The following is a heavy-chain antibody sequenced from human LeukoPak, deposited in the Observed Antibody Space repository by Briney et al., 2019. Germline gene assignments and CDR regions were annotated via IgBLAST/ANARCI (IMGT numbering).Heavy chain of an antibody. J-gene: IGHJ3*02. CDR2: IYHSGST. V-gene: IGHV4-38-2*01. Sequence: SGTLSLTCAVSGYSISSGYYWGWIRQPPGKGLEWIGSIYHSGSTYYNPSLKSRVTISVDTSKNQFSLKLSSVTAADTAVYYCARLRIDAFDIWGQGTMVTVSS. CDR3: ARLRIDAFDI. CDR1: GYSISSGYY.